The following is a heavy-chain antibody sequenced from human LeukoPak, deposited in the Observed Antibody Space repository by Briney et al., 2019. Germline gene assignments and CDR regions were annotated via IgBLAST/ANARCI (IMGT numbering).Heavy chain of an antibody. CDR1: GFSFSSYG. V-gene: IGHV3-33*01. Sequence: GGSLRLSCASSGFSFSSYGMHWVRQAPGKGLEWVAVIWYDGSTKYYADSVQGRFAISRDNSKNTLYLQVNTPRAEDTAVYYCARSLRDSSGYYFDHWGQGTLVTVSS. J-gene: IGHJ4*02. CDR3: ARSLRDSSGYYFDH. D-gene: IGHD3-22*01. CDR2: IWYDGSTK.